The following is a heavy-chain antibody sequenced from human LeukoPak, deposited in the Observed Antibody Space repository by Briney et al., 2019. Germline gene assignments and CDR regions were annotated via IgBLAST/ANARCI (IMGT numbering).Heavy chain of an antibody. CDR2: ISGSGGST. J-gene: IGHJ5*02. CDR1: GFTFSSYA. CDR3: AKETYYYDSSGYKNWFDP. V-gene: IGHV3-23*01. Sequence: GGSLRLSCAASGFTFSSYAMSWVRQAPGKGLEWVSAISGSGGSTYYADSVKGRFTISRDNSKNTLYLQMNSLRAEDTAVYYCAKETYYYDSSGYKNWFDPGGQEPLAPVS. D-gene: IGHD3-22*01.